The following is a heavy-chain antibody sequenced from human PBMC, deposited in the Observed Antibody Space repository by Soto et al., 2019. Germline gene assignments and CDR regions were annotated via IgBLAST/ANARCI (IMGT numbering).Heavy chain of an antibody. J-gene: IGHJ6*04. Sequence: SETLSLTCTVSGGSISSSSYYWGWIRQPPGKGLEWIGSIYYSGSTYYNPSLKSRVTISVDTSKNQFSLKLSSVTAADTAVYYCARGGISGGSKMDVWGKGTTVTVSS. V-gene: IGHV4-39*07. CDR2: IYYSGST. D-gene: IGHD2-15*01. CDR1: GGSISSSSYY. CDR3: ARGGISGGSKMDV.